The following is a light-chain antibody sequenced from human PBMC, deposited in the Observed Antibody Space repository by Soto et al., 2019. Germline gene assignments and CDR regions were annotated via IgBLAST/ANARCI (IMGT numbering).Light chain of an antibody. CDR1: QGISSY. CDR3: QQSYSTHPWT. J-gene: IGKJ1*01. CDR2: AAS. Sequence: DIQFTQSPSFLSASVGDRVTITCRASQGISSYLAWYQQKPGKAPKLLIYAASTLQTGVPSRFRGSGYGTDFTLTISSLQPEDFAAYYCQQSYSTHPWTFGQGTKVDIK. V-gene: IGKV1-39*01.